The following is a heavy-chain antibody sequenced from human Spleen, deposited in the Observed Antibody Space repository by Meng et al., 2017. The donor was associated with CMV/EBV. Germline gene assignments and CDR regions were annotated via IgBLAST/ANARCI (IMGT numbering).Heavy chain of an antibody. D-gene: IGHD1-26*01. J-gene: IGHJ4*02. CDR3: AKDYSGSFSIDY. Sequence: QVEVVESGGGVVPPGGSLTLACAASGFTFSSNNMHWVRQAPGKGLEWVAFTRFDGNIKYYADSVKGRFTISRDNSKNTLYLEMNSLRADDTALYFCAKDYSGSFSIDYWGQGTLVTVSS. CDR2: TRFDGNIK. V-gene: IGHV3-30*02. CDR1: GFTFSSNN.